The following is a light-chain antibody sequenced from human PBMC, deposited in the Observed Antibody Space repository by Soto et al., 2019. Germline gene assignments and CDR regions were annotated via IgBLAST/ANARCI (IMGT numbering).Light chain of an antibody. CDR2: EVY. CDR1: SGDVGTYNL. Sequence: QSLLTQPASVSGSPGQSITFSCTGTSGDVGTYNLVSWYQHHPGKAPKLMIYEVYKRPSGVSNRFSGSKSANTASLTISGLQAEDEADYYCCSYAGSSTWVFGGGTKLTVL. CDR3: CSYAGSSTWV. J-gene: IGLJ3*02. V-gene: IGLV2-23*02.